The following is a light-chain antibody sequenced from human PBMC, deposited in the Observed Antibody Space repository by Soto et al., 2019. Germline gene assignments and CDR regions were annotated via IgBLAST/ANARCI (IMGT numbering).Light chain of an antibody. CDR1: QTIINW. V-gene: IGKV1-5*03. CDR2: KAS. Sequence: HISQLSSTQSPSLVGRVTITFPASQTIINWLAWYQQKPGKAPKLLIYKASTLEGEVPSRFSGSGPETEFTLTINSLQPDDSATYYCQQYHTYWWTFGQGTKVDI. CDR3: QQYHTYWWT. J-gene: IGKJ1*01.